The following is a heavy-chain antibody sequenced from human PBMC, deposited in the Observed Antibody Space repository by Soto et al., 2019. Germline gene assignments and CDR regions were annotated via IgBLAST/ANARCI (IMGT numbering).Heavy chain of an antibody. J-gene: IGHJ5*02. CDR1: GGSISSYY. CDR3: ARVAPLNSYCSSTSCYSNGWFDP. Sequence: SETLSLTCTVSGGSISSYYWSWIRQPPGKGLEWIGYIYYSGSTNYNPSLKSRVTISVDTSKNQFSLKLSPVTAADTAVYYCARVAPLNSYCSSTSCYSNGWFDPWGQGTLVTVSS. D-gene: IGHD2-2*01. CDR2: IYYSGST. V-gene: IGHV4-59*01.